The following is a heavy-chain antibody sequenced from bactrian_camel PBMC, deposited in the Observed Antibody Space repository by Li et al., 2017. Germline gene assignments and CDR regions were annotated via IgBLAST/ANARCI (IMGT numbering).Heavy chain of an antibody. Sequence: QVQLVESGGGSAQAGGSLRVSCSASRSSKRRHYMGWFRQPIGQEREGVAAIYTGGGSTGSANYADSVKGRFTISQDDAKSTLYLQMDSLKPEDTGMYYCAADSVGPIPGGAWSAEDFSYWGQGTQVTVS. CDR2: IYTGGGSTGSA. V-gene: IGHV3S28*01. D-gene: IGHD2*01. J-gene: IGHJ6*01. CDR3: AADSVGPIPGGAWSAEDFSY. CDR1: RSSKRRHY.